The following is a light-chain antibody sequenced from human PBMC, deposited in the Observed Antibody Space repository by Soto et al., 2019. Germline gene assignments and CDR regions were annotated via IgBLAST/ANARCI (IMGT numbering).Light chain of an antibody. Sequence: QSVLTQPPSVSGSPGQSVTISCTGTSSDVGGYNYVSWYQQHPGKAPKLIIYDVSKRPSGVSDRFSGSKSGNTASLTISGLQAEDDADYYCCSYAGSYTFYVFVTGTKVTVL. J-gene: IGLJ1*01. CDR1: SSDVGGYNY. V-gene: IGLV2-11*01. CDR2: DVS. CDR3: CSYAGSYTFYV.